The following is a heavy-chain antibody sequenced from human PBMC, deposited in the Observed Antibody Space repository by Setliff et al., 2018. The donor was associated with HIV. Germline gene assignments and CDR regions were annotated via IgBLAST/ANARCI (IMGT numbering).Heavy chain of an antibody. CDR1: GGSISSYY. J-gene: IGHJ4*02. Sequence: PSETLSLTCTVSGGSISSYYWSWIRQPPGKGLEWIGYIYYSGSTNYNPSLKSRVTMSVDTSKNQFSLKLSSVTVADTAVYYCARHRSGNWYYFGYWGQGTLVTVSS. CDR3: ARHRSGNWYYFGY. CDR2: IYYSGST. V-gene: IGHV4-59*08. D-gene: IGHD1-1*01.